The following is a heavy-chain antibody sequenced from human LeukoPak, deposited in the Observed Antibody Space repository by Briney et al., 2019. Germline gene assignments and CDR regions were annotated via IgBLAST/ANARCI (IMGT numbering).Heavy chain of an antibody. J-gene: IGHJ6*03. CDR2: ISLTGDST. Sequence: PGGSLRLSCVASGFTLRHHAMHWVRQGPGKGLEYVSAISLTGDSTYYANSVKGRFTISRDDSMNTLYLHVDRVQAWDMAVYYCARSYASGIHYMDVWGKGSTVTVSS. D-gene: IGHD3-10*01. CDR3: ARSYASGIHYMDV. V-gene: IGHV3-64*01. CDR1: GFTLRHHA.